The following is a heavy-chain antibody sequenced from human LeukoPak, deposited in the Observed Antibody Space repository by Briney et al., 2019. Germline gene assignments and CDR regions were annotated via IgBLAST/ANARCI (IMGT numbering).Heavy chain of an antibody. J-gene: IGHJ6*02. CDR1: GFTFTSHD. CDR2: MNPNSGNT. D-gene: IGHD2-2*01. V-gene: IGHV1-8*01. CDR3: ARGTQLLNYYGMDV. Sequence: ASVKVSCKASGFTFTSHDFNWVRQATGQGLEWMGWMNPNSGNTGYAQKFQGRVTMTRDTSLSTAYMELSSLRSEDMAMYYCARGTQLLNYYGMDVWGQGTTVTVSS.